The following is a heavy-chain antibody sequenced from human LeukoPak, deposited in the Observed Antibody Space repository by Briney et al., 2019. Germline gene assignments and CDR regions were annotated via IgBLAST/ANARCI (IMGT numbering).Heavy chain of an antibody. CDR2: INSKGDNI. V-gene: IGHV3-11*04. Sequence: GGSLRLSCVGSGFTFSDHFMSWIRQVPGKEPEWLSYINSKGDNILYRDSVKGRFTISRDSAENSLYLQMNSLKAEDTAVYYCATSRVFDYWGQGALVIVSS. CDR3: ATSRVFDY. J-gene: IGHJ4*02. CDR1: GFTFSDHF.